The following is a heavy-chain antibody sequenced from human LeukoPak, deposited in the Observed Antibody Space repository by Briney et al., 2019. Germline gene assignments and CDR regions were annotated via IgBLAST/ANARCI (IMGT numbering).Heavy chain of an antibody. V-gene: IGHV3-23*01. Sequence: GGSLRLSCAASGFTFSSYAMSWVRQAPGKGLEWVSAIRGSGGSTYYADSVKGRFTISRDNSKNTLYLQMNSLRAEDTAVYYCAKDKNVVVPAAILGDPWGQGTLVTVSS. D-gene: IGHD2-2*01. CDR1: GFTFSSYA. CDR2: IRGSGGST. CDR3: AKDKNVVVPAAILGDP. J-gene: IGHJ5*02.